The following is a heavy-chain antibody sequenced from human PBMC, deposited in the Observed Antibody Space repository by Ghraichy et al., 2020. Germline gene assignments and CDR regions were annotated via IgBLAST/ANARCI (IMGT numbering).Heavy chain of an antibody. D-gene: IGHD2-2*01. CDR3: ARGSPRWDIVVVPAAMDY. J-gene: IGHJ4*02. V-gene: IGHV3-48*02. CDR1: GFTFSSYS. Sequence: GESLNISCAASGFTFSSYSMNWVRQAPGKGLEWVSYISSSSSTIYYADSVKGRFTISRDNAKNSLYLQMNSLRDEDTAVYYCARGSPRWDIVVVPAAMDYWGQGTLVTVSS. CDR2: ISSSSSTI.